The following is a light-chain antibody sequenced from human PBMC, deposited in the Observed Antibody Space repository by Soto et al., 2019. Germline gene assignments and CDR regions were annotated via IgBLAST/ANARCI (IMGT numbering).Light chain of an antibody. CDR3: PQYNSYPWT. CDR1: QTIFNW. CDR2: DAS. J-gene: IGKJ1*01. Sequence: DIQMTQSPSTLSASVGDRVTITCRASQTIFNWLAWYQRKPGRAPNLLIYDASSLQSGVPSTFSGSGSGTEFTLTISSLQPGDFETYYCPQYNSYPWTFGQGTKVEIK. V-gene: IGKV1-5*01.